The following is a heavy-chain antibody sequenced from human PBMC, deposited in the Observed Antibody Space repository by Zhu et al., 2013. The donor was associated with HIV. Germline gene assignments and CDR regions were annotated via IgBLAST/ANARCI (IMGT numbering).Heavy chain of an antibody. CDR1: DYTFINYA. J-gene: IGHJ4*02. V-gene: IGHV1-18*01. CDR2: ISPYNGNT. CDR3: ARDRSYYYDSSGYYY. Sequence: QVHLVQSGAEVKKPGASVKVSCKGSDYTFINYAITWVRQAPGQGLEWMGSISPYNGNTNYLQKFQGRVTVTTATSTSTAYMELRSLRSDDTAVYYCARDRSYYYDSSGYYYWGQGTLVTVS. D-gene: IGHD3-22*01.